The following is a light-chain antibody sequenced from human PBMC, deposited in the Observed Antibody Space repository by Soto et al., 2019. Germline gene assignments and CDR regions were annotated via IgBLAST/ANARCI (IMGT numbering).Light chain of an antibody. CDR1: SSNIGAGYD. J-gene: IGLJ3*02. V-gene: IGLV1-40*01. Sequence: QSVLTQPPSMSGAPGQRVTISCTGSSSNIGAGYDVHWYQLLPGTAPKRLIYGNTNRPSGVPDRFSGSKSGTSASLAIPGRRAEDEDDDYCQSHDSSLNSWVFGGGTKLTVL. CDR2: GNT. CDR3: QSHDSSLNSWV.